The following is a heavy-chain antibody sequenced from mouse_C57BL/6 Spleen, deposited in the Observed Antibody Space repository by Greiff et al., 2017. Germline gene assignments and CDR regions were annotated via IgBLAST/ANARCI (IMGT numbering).Heavy chain of an antibody. J-gene: IGHJ4*01. CDR3: ATTLYAMDY. Sequence: VQLKQSGAELVMPGASVKLSCKASGYTFTSYWMHWVKQRPGQGLEWIGEIDPSDSYTNYNQKFKGKSTLTVDKSSSTAYMQLSSLTSEDSAVYYCATTLYAMDYWGQGTSVTVSS. CDR1: GYTFTSYW. V-gene: IGHV1-69*01. CDR2: IDPSDSYT. D-gene: IGHD6-1*01.